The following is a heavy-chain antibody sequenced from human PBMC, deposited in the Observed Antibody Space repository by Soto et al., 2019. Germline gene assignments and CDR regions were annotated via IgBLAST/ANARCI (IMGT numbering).Heavy chain of an antibody. D-gene: IGHD2-2*01. CDR1: GGSISSYH. CDR3: AREMGYCTTTSCHAGPLYYYMDD. Sequence: QVQLQESGPGLVKPSETLSLTCTVSGGSISSYHWSWIRQPPGKGLEWIGEVYNSGSTNYNPSLKNRVTISADTSKNHLSLSLSSVTAADTAVYFCAREMGYCTTTSCHAGPLYYYMDDWGKGTTVTVSS. J-gene: IGHJ6*03. V-gene: IGHV4-59*01. CDR2: VYNSGST.